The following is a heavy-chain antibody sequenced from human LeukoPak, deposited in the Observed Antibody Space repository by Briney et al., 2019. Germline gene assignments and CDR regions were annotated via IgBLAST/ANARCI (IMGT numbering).Heavy chain of an antibody. CDR2: ISGSGGST. Sequence: GGSLRLSCAASGFTFSSYSMNWVRQAPGKGLEWVSAISGSGGSTYYADSVKGRFTISRDNSKNTLYLQMNSLRAEDTAVYYCAKSSTVTTIGGVDYWGQGTLVTVSS. J-gene: IGHJ4*02. D-gene: IGHD4-17*01. CDR3: AKSSTVTTIGGVDY. V-gene: IGHV3-23*01. CDR1: GFTFSSYS.